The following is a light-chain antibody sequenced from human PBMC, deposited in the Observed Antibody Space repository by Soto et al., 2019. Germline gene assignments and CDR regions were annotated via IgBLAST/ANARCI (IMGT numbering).Light chain of an antibody. V-gene: IGLV2-14*03. CDR2: DIA. CDR3: VSFTTKKSYV. CDR1: RSDIGAYIF. Sequence: HSVLTQPASVSGSPGQSITISCTGTRSDIGAYIFVSWYQQHPGKAPKLIIYDIANRPSGVSYRFSGSKSANTASLTISGLQADDEADYYCVSFTTKKSYVFGTGTKV. J-gene: IGLJ1*01.